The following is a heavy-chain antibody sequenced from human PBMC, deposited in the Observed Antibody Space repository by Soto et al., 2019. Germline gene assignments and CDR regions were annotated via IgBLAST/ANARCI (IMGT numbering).Heavy chain of an antibody. CDR1: GYTFTSYG. J-gene: IGHJ6*03. CDR2: ISAYNGNT. D-gene: IGHD3-9*01. Sequence: ASVKVSCKASGYTFTSYGISWVRQAPGQGLEWMGWISAYNGNTNYAQKLQGRVTMTTDTSTSTAYMELRSLRSDDTAVYYCARADXNFHYVDYYYYMYVWGKGTTVTVSS. V-gene: IGHV1-18*01. CDR3: ARADXNFHYVDYYYYMYV.